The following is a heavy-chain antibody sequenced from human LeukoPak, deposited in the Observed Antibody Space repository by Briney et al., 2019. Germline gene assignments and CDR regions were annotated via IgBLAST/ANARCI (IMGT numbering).Heavy chain of an antibody. CDR3: ARWYSSGWAFDY. CDR2: IHYSGST. V-gene: IGHV4-59*08. J-gene: IGHJ4*02. CDR1: GGTISSYY. Sequence: NPSETLSLTCTVSGGTISSYYWNWIRQPPGKGLEWIGYIHYSGSTKYNPSLKSRVTISVDTSKNQFSLKLSSVTAAHTAVYYCARWYSSGWAFDYWGQGTLVTVSS. D-gene: IGHD6-19*01.